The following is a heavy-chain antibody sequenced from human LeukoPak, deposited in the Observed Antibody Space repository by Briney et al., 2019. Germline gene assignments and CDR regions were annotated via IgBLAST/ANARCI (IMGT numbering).Heavy chain of an antibody. V-gene: IGHV4-61*02. J-gene: IGHJ5*02. CDR1: GGSISSGSYY. Sequence: SQTLSLTCTVSGGSISSGSYYWNWIRQPAGKGLEWIGRIYRSGSSNYNPSLKSRVTVSVDTSKNQFSLKLSSVTAADTAVYYCAREGLNMVRGVIPKEAWGWFDPWGQGTLVTVSS. D-gene: IGHD3-10*01. CDR2: IYRSGSS. CDR3: AREGLNMVRGVIPKEAWGWFDP.